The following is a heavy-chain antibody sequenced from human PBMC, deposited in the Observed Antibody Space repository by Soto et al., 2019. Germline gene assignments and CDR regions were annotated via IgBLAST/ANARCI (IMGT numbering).Heavy chain of an antibody. V-gene: IGHV1-69*01. CDR1: GGTFSSYA. D-gene: IGHD2-2*01. CDR2: IIPIFGTA. CDR3: ARALGYCSSTSCFYYGMDV. J-gene: IGHJ6*02. Sequence: QVQLVQSGAEVKKPGSSVKVSCKASGGTFSSYAISWVRQAPGQGLEWMGGIIPIFGTANYAQKFQGRVTITADESTSTAYMELRSLRSEDTAVYYCARALGYCSSTSCFYYGMDVWGQGTTVTVSS.